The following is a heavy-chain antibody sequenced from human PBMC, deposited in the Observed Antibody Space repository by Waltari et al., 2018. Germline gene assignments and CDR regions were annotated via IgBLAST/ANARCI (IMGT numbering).Heavy chain of an antibody. D-gene: IGHD2-2*01. V-gene: IGHV3-30*18. Sequence: QVQLVESGGGVVQPGRSLRLSCAASGFTFSRYGLHWVRQAPGKGLEGVAVISYDGSNKYYADSVKGRFTISRDNSKNTLYLQMNSLRAEDTAVYYCAKDDRYCSSTSCYSYYYGMDVWGQGTTVTVSS. CDR1: GFTFSRYG. J-gene: IGHJ6*02. CDR3: AKDDRYCSSTSCYSYYYGMDV. CDR2: ISYDGSNK.